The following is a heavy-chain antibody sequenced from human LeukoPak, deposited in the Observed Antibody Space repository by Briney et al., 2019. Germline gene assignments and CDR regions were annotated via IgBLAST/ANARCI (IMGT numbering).Heavy chain of an antibody. J-gene: IGHJ5*02. CDR2: IYPGDSDT. D-gene: IGHD5-18*01. V-gene: IGHV5-51*01. CDR1: GYSFSSYW. Sequence: GESLKISCKGSGYSFSSYWIAWVRQMPGKGLEWMGIIYPGDSDTRYSPSFQGQVTISADKSISTAYLQWSSLKAPDTAMYYCARHRGYSYGLSGWFDPWGQGTLVTVSS. CDR3: ARHRGYSYGLSGWFDP.